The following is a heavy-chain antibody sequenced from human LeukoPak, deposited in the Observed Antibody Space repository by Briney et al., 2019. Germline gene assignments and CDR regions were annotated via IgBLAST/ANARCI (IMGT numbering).Heavy chain of an antibody. V-gene: IGHV3-48*01. CDR1: GFTFSTYS. J-gene: IGHJ4*02. Sequence: GGSLRLSCAASGFTFSTYSMNWVRQAPGKGLEWVSYISSSGGAIYYADSVKGRFTISRDNAKNSLYLQMNSLRAEDTAVYYRARDFGWVFDYWGPGTLVTVSS. D-gene: IGHD3-3*01. CDR2: ISSSGGAI. CDR3: ARDFGWVFDY.